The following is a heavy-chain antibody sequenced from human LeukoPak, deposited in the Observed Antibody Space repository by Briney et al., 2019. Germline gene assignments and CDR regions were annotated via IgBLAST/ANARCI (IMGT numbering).Heavy chain of an antibody. Sequence: SETLSLTCAVYGGSFSGYYWSWIRQPPGKGLEWIGEINHSGSTNYNPSLKSRVTISVDTSKNQFSLKLSSVTAADTAVYYCARALRNGSGDLWGQGTLVTVSS. J-gene: IGHJ4*02. CDR2: INHSGST. CDR3: ARALRNGSGDL. V-gene: IGHV4-34*01. CDR1: GGSFSGYY. D-gene: IGHD3-10*01.